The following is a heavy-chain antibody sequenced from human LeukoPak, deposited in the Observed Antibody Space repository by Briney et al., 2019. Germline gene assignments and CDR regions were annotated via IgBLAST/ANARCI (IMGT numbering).Heavy chain of an antibody. D-gene: IGHD3-3*01. J-gene: IGHJ5*02. CDR2: IYHSGST. CDR1: GYSISSGYY. Sequence: SETLSLTCAVSGYSISSGYYCGWIRQPPGKGLEWIGSIYHSGSTYYNPSLKSRVTISVDTSKNQFSLKLSSVTAADTAVYYCASYDFWSGYYRAWGQGTLVTVSS. CDR3: ASYDFWSGYYRA. V-gene: IGHV4-38-2*01.